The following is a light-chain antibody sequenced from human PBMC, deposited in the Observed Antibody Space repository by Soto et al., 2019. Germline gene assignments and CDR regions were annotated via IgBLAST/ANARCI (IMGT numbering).Light chain of an antibody. J-gene: IGKJ1*01. CDR3: QQYNNWWT. Sequence: EIVMTQSPATLSVSPGERATLSCRASQSVSSNLAWYQQKPGQAHRLLIYGASTRATGIPAMFSGSGSGTEFTLTISSLQSEYFADYYCQQYNNWWTFGQGTKVEIK. CDR1: QSVSSN. CDR2: GAS. V-gene: IGKV3-15*01.